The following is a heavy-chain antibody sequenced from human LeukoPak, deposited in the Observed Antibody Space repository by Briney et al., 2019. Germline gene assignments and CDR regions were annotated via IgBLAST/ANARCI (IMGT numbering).Heavy chain of an antibody. Sequence: SETLSLTCAVYGGSFSDYFWNWIRQPPGKGVEGIGEINHGGGTRYNPSLKSRATISVDTSKKQFSLNLTSVTAADTAVYYCARGEDGTGDYRPTYFDSWGQGTLVTVSS. V-gene: IGHV4-34*01. D-gene: IGHD4-17*01. CDR2: INHGGGT. CDR1: GGSFSDYF. J-gene: IGHJ4*02. CDR3: ARGEDGTGDYRPTYFDS.